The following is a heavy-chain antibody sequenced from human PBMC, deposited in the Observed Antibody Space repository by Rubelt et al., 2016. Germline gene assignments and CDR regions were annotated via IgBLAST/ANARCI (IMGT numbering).Heavy chain of an antibody. V-gene: IGHV4-34*01. D-gene: IGHD1-7*01. Sequence: QVQLQQWGAGLLKPSETLSLTCAVYGGSFSGYYWSWIRQPPGKGLEWIGEINHSGSTNYNPSLKSRVTISVDTSKNQLSLKLSSVTAADTAVYYCARTAWRASVEDITGTTGWFDPWGQGTLVTVSS. J-gene: IGHJ5*02. CDR3: ARTAWRASVEDITGTTGWFDP. CDR1: GGSFSGYY. CDR2: INHSGST.